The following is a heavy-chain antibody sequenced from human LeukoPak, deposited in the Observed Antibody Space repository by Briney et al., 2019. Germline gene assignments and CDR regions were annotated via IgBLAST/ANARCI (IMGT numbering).Heavy chain of an antibody. D-gene: IGHD6-6*01. CDR3: AKRGGSSSSWYYAIED. CDR1: GFTFTASD. CDR2: ISDSAA. V-gene: IGHV3-23*01. J-gene: IGHJ6*02. Sequence: GGSLRLSCAASGFTFTASDLIWLRQAPGKGLEGVAKISDSAAHYADSVKGRIIISRDTSKNILFLQMNSLRAEDTAVYYCAKRGGSSSSWYYAIEDWGQGTTVTVSS.